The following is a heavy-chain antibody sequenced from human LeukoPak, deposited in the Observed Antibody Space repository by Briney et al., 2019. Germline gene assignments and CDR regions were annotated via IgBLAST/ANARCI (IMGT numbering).Heavy chain of an antibody. CDR3: ARTKSPGYDFWSGDYYYYGMDV. D-gene: IGHD3-3*01. J-gene: IGHJ6*02. CDR2: INAGNGNT. Sequence: GASVKVSCKASGYTFTSYAMHWVRQAPGQRLEWMGWINAGNGNTKYSQKFQGRVTITRDTSASTAYMGLSSLRSEDTAVYYCARTKSPGYDFWSGDYYYYGMDVWGQGTTVTVSS. CDR1: GYTFTSYA. V-gene: IGHV1-3*01.